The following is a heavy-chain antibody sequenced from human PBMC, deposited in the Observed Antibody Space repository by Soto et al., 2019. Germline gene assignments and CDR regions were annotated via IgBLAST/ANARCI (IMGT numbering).Heavy chain of an antibody. CDR1: GYTFTSYG. Sequence: ASVKVSCKASGYTFTSYGISWVRQAPGQGLEWMGWISAYNGNTNYAQKLQGRVTMTTDTSTSTAYMELRSLRSDDTAVYYCARLGGAYCTNGVCYGGDYWGQGTLVTVS. CDR3: ARLGGAYCTNGVCYGGDY. J-gene: IGHJ4*02. CDR2: ISAYNGNT. V-gene: IGHV1-18*01. D-gene: IGHD2-8*01.